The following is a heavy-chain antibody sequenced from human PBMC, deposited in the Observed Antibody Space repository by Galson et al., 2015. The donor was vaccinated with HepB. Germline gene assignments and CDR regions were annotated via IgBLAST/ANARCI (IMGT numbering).Heavy chain of an antibody. J-gene: IGHJ4*02. D-gene: IGHD1-26*01. Sequence: SETLSLTCAVYGGSFSGYYWSWIRQPPGKGLEWIGEINHSGSTNYNPSLKSRVTISVDTSKNQFSLKLSSVTAADTAVYYCARASRELRYFQLDYWGQGTLVTVSS. CDR3: ARASRELRYFQLDY. CDR1: GGSFSGYY. V-gene: IGHV4-34*01. CDR2: INHSGST.